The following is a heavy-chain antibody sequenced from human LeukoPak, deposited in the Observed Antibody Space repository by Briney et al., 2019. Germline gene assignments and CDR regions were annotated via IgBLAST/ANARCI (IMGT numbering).Heavy chain of an antibody. V-gene: IGHV3-23*01. CDR1: GFIFRNYA. Sequence: GGSLRLSCAASGFIFRNYAMSWVRQGPARGLEWVSSLRGDGSTFYADSVKGRFTLSRDDSRNTVYLQLNNLRVEDTAIYYCAKASWFSNAAAVLWGQGTLVTVSS. J-gene: IGHJ4*02. CDR3: AKASWFSNAAAVL. CDR2: LRGDGST. D-gene: IGHD2-15*01.